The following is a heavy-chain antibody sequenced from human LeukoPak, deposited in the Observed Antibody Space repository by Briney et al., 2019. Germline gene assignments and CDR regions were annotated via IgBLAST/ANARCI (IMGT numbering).Heavy chain of an antibody. CDR2: ISAYNGNT. V-gene: IGHV1-18*01. J-gene: IGHJ3*02. CDR1: GYTFSSYG. CDR3: ARDRQQQLVHHDAFDI. D-gene: IGHD6-13*01. Sequence: ASVKVSCKASGYTFSSYGISWVRQAPGQGLEWMGWISAYNGNTNYAQKLQGRVTMTTDTSTSTAYMELRSLRSDDTAVYYCARDRQQQLVHHDAFDIWGQGTMVTVSS.